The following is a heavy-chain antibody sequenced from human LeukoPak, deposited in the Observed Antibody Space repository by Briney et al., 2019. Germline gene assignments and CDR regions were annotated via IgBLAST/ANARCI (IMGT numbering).Heavy chain of an antibody. D-gene: IGHD4-17*01. Sequence: GASVKVSCKASGYTFTGYYMHWVRQAPGQGLEWMGWINPNSGGTNYAQKFQGRVTMTRDTSISTAYMELSRLRSDDTAVYYCARDYGDYVANWFDPWGQGTLVTVSS. V-gene: IGHV1-2*02. J-gene: IGHJ5*02. CDR1: GYTFTGYY. CDR2: INPNSGGT. CDR3: ARDYGDYVANWFDP.